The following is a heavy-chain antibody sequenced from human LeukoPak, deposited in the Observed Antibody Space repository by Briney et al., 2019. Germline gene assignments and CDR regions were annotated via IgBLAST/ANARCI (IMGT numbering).Heavy chain of an antibody. CDR3: ARALTYYYDSSGYYKSYDAFDI. CDR2: IYHSGST. V-gene: IGHV4-30-2*01. D-gene: IGHD3-22*01. Sequence: SETLSLTCAVSGGSISSGGYSWSWIRQPPGKGLEWIGYIYHSGSTYYNPSLKSRVTVSVDRSKNQFSLKLSSVTAADTAVYYCARALTYYYDSSGYYKSYDAFDIWGQGTMATVSS. J-gene: IGHJ3*02. CDR1: GGSISSGGYS.